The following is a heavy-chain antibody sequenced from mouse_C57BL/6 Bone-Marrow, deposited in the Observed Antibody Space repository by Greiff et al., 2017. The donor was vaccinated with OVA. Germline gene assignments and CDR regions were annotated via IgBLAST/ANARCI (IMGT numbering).Heavy chain of an antibody. CDR3: ARQSGLRRYWYGEG. Sequence: EVQRVESGGGLVQPGGSLKLSCAASGFTFSDYGLAWVRQAPRKGPEWVAFISNLAYSIYYADTVTGRFTISRENAKNHLYLERSRLRADDTARYYGARQSGLRRYWYGEGWGTGTTVTVSS. V-gene: IGHV5-15*01. CDR1: GFTFSDYG. J-gene: IGHJ1*03. CDR2: ISNLAYSI. D-gene: IGHD2-4*01.